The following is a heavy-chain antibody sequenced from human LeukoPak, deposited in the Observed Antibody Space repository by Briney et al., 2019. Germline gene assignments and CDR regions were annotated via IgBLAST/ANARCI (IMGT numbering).Heavy chain of an antibody. CDR1: GFALSSHW. V-gene: IGHV3-7*03. J-gene: IGHJ6*02. CDR3: ARNNGMDV. CDR2: VNRDGSET. Sequence: GGSLRLSCAASGFALSSHWMTRVRQVPGRGSEWVANVNRDGSETYYLDSVKGRFTISKDNAKNSLYLQTNSLRAEDTALYHCARNNGMDVWGQGTTVIVSS.